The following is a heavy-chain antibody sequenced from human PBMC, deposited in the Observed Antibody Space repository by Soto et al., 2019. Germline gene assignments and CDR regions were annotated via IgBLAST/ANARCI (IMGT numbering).Heavy chain of an antibody. Sequence: PGGSLRLSCAASGFTFSSCSMNWVRQAPGKGLEWVSSISSSSSYIYYADSVKGRFTISRDNAKNSLFLQMNSLRAEDTAVYYCAKSPTAAGDYYFDYWGQGTLVTVSS. J-gene: IGHJ4*02. CDR3: AKSPTAAGDYYFDY. V-gene: IGHV3-21*01. D-gene: IGHD6-13*01. CDR2: ISSSSSYI. CDR1: GFTFSSCS.